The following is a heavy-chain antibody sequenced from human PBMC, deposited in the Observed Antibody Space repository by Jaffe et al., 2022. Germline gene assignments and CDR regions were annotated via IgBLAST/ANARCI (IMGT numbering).Heavy chain of an antibody. V-gene: IGHV3-30*02. CDR3: AKSFIALRESNWLDP. Sequence: QVHLVESGGGVVHPGGSLRLSCTASGFTFSNYAMHWVRQAPGKGLEWVAFIHHDGYKIYYADSVKGRFTISRDNSKDTMSLQMNDLRLEDTAIYYCAKSFIALRESNWLDPWGQGTLVTVSS. CDR2: IHHDGYKI. D-gene: IGHD6-13*01. J-gene: IGHJ5*02. CDR1: GFTFSNYA.